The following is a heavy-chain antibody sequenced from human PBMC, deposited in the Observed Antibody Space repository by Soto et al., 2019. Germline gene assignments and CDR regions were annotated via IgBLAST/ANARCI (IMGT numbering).Heavy chain of an antibody. CDR2: ITPSSGST. CDR1: GYTFTTYY. Sequence: QVQLVQSGAEVKNPGASVKVSCKASGYTFTTYYMHWLRQARGQGLEWMGIITPSSGSTRYEQKFQDRVTMTRDTSTSTVYMELSSLRSEDTAVYYCARAVSRKTAPMDYWGKGTLVTVSS. J-gene: IGHJ4*02. V-gene: IGHV1-46*01. D-gene: IGHD4-17*01. CDR3: ARAVSRKTAPMDY.